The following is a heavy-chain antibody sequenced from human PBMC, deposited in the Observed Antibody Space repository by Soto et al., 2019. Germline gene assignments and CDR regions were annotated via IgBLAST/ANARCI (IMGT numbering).Heavy chain of an antibody. D-gene: IGHD5-12*01. CDR2: VYSSGST. Sequence: QVQLQESGPGLVKPSETLSLTCTVSGGSISSYYWSWIRQPPGKGLEWIGYVYSSGSTNYNPSLKSRVIISVDTSKNQFSLKLSSVTAADTAVYYCARHKLGGYDDFDYWGQGTLVTVSS. CDR3: ARHKLGGYDDFDY. V-gene: IGHV4-59*08. J-gene: IGHJ4*02. CDR1: GGSISSYY.